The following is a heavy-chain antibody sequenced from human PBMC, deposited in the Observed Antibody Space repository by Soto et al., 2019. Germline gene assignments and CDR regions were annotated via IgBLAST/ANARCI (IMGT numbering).Heavy chain of an antibody. Sequence: GGSLRLSCAASGFTFSSYAMSWVRQAPGKGPEWVSAISGSGGSTYYADSVKGRFTISRDNSKNTLYLQMNSLRAEDTAVYYCAKDPGQPVQRGYFDYWGQGTLVTVSS. CDR3: AKDPGQPVQRGYFDY. V-gene: IGHV3-23*01. CDR1: GFTFSSYA. J-gene: IGHJ4*02. CDR2: ISGSGGST. D-gene: IGHD6-6*01.